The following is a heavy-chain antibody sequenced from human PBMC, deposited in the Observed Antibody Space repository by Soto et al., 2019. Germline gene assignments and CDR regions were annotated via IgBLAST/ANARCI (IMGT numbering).Heavy chain of an antibody. CDR1: GYTFTAYF. J-gene: IGHJ4*02. CDR2: INPNTGAT. D-gene: IGHD4-17*01. V-gene: IGHV1-2*02. Sequence: ASVKVSCKASGYTFTAYFIHWVRQAPGQGLEWMGWINPNTGATNYAQKFQGRVTLTRDTSITTAHMELSRLRSDDTAMYFCARDGSTIVTTNNPYYFDFWGQGTLVTVSS. CDR3: ARDGSTIVTTNNPYYFDF.